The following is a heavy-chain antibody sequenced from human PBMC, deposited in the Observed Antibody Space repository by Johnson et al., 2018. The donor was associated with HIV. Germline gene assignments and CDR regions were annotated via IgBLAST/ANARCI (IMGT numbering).Heavy chain of an antibody. J-gene: IGHJ3*02. CDR2: IWYDGSNK. V-gene: IGHV3-33*06. D-gene: IGHD6-13*01. CDR1: GFTFSSYG. CDR3: AKEIAAAGTDDAFDI. Sequence: QVQLVESGGGVVQPGRSLRLSCAASGFTFSSYGMHWVRQAPGKGLEWVAVIWYDGSNKYYADSVTGRFTISRDNAKNTLYLQMNSLRAEDTAVYYCAKEIAAAGTDDAFDIWGQGTMVTVSS.